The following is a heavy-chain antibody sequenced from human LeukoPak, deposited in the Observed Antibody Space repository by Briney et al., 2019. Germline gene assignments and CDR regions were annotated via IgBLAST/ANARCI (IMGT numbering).Heavy chain of an antibody. CDR2: IYYSGST. D-gene: IGHD3-22*01. J-gene: IGHJ4*02. V-gene: IGHV4-59*01. Sequence: SETLSLTCTVSGGSISSYYWSWIRQPPGKGLEWIGYIYYSGSTNYNPSLKSRVTISVDTSKNQFSLKLSSVTAADTAVYYCARNVVFPSAFDYWGQGTLVTVSS. CDR3: ARNVVFPSAFDY. CDR1: GGSISSYY.